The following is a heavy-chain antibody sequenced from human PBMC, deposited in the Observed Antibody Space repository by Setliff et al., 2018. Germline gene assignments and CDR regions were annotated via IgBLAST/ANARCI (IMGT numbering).Heavy chain of an antibody. J-gene: IGHJ4*02. CDR2: ISPVYGIA. CDR1: GYAFITFG. Sequence: ASVKVSCKTSGYAFITFGMSWARQAPGQGLEWMGWISPVYGIANYARKFQGRVTMTADTSTTTAYLELTSLRYDDTAVYYCVRGPGPSVVVAIPFDRWGQGSLVTVSS. V-gene: IGHV1-18*01. D-gene: IGHD3-22*01. CDR3: VRGPGPSVVVAIPFDR.